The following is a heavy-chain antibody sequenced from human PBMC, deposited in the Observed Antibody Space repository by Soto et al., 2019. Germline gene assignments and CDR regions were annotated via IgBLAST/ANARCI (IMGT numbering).Heavy chain of an antibody. CDR2: MNPNSGNT. CDR1: GYTFTSYD. D-gene: IGHD5-18*01. J-gene: IGHJ6*02. CDR3: ARGWGVGGGRVQLWLYYYYGMDV. Sequence: AAVKVSCKASGYTFTSYDINWVRQATGQGXEWMGWMNPNSGNTGYAQKFQGRVTMTRNTSISTAYMELSSLRSEDTAVYYCARGWGVGGGRVQLWLYYYYGMDVWGQGTTVTVSS. V-gene: IGHV1-8*01.